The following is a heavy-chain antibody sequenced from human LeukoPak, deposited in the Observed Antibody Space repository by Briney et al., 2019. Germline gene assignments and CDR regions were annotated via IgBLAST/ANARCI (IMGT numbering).Heavy chain of an antibody. J-gene: IGHJ4*02. D-gene: IGHD3-22*01. Sequence: PSETLSLTCTVSGGSISSYYWSWIRQPPGKGLEWIGYIYYSGSTNYNPSLKSRVTISVDTSKNQFSLKLSSVTAADTAVYYCARQAKLDSGGFQSDFDYWGQGILVTVSS. V-gene: IGHV4-59*12. CDR3: ARQAKLDSGGFQSDFDY. CDR1: GGSISSYY. CDR2: IYYSGST.